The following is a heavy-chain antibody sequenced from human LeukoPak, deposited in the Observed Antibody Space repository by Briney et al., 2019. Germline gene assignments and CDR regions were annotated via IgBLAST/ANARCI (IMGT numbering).Heavy chain of an antibody. Sequence: PGGSLRLSSAASGFTFSTYAMSRVRQAPGKGLEWVLGISGSGDGTYYADSVKGRFTISRDNSKNTLFLQMSSLRAEDTAVYYCAKGRGGPNTDAEYWGQGTLVTVSS. V-gene: IGHV3-23*01. J-gene: IGHJ4*02. D-gene: IGHD3-10*01. CDR3: AKGRGGPNTDAEY. CDR2: ISGSGDGT. CDR1: GFTFSTYA.